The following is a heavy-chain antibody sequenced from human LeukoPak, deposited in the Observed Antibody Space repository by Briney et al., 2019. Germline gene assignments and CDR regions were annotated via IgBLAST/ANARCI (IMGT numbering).Heavy chain of an antibody. D-gene: IGHD2-2*01. J-gene: IGHJ4*02. CDR3: VKGYCSSISCYEDY. Sequence: GGSLRLSCSASGFTFSSYAMHWVRQAPGTGLEYVSAISSNGGSTYYADSVKGRFTISRDKSKNTLYLQMSSLRVEDTAVYYCVKGYCSSISCYEDYWGQGTLVTVSS. CDR2: ISSNGGST. CDR1: GFTFSSYA. V-gene: IGHV3-64D*09.